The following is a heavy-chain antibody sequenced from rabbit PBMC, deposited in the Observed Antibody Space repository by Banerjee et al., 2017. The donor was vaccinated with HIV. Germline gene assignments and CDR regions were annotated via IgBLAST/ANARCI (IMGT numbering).Heavy chain of an antibody. V-gene: IGHV1S43*01. CDR3: ARDRDWTLDL. CDR1: GFSFSNKYV. D-gene: IGHD4-2*01. Sequence: QQQLVESGGGLVKPGASLTLTCKASGFSFSNKYVMCWVRQAPGKGLEWIACINTSSGSTDYASWVNGRFTISLDNAQNTVPLQMTNLTAADTATYFCARDRDWTLDLRGPGTLVTVS. J-gene: IGHJ4*01. CDR2: INTSSGST.